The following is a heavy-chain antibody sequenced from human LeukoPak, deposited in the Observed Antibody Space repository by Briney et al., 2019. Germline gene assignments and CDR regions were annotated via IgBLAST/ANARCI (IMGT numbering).Heavy chain of an antibody. V-gene: IGHV5-51*01. CDR1: RYSFTNYW. J-gene: IGHJ6*03. CDR3: ATMKAEGAGYTYAQLGGADYFYMEV. CDR2: IYPGDSDT. D-gene: IGHD5-18*01. Sequence: GESLKISCQGSRYSFTNYWIGWVRQMPGKGLEWMGIIYPGDSDTRYSPSFRGQVIISADKSISTAFLQWNNLKASDTAIYYCATMKAEGAGYTYAQLGGADYFYMEVWGKGTTVTVSS.